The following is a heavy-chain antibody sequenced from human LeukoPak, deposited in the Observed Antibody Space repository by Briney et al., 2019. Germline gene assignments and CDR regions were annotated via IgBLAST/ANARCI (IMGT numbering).Heavy chain of an antibody. CDR1: GGSFSGYY. D-gene: IGHD3-10*01. CDR3: ARHIRSSGELNFSYHMDV. Sequence: PSETLSLTCAVYGGSFSGYYWSWIRQPPGKGLEWIGEINHSGSTNYNPSLKSRVTISVDTSKNQFSLKLSSVTAADTAVYYCARHIRSSGELNFSYHMDVWGKGTTVTISS. J-gene: IGHJ6*03. CDR2: INHSGST. V-gene: IGHV4-34*01.